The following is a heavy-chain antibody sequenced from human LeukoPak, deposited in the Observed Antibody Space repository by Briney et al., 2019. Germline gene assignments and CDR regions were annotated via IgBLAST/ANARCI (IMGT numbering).Heavy chain of an antibody. D-gene: IGHD5-18*01. CDR3: ARGTRTSIQLRLSFDY. CDR2: IIPIFGTA. CDR1: GGTFSSYA. J-gene: IGHJ4*02. Sequence: SVKVSCKASGGTFSSYAISWVRQAPGQGLEWMGRIIPIFGTANYAQKFQGRVTITTDESTSTAYMELSSLRSEDTAVYYCARGTRTSIQLRLSFDYWGQGTLVTVSS. V-gene: IGHV1-69*05.